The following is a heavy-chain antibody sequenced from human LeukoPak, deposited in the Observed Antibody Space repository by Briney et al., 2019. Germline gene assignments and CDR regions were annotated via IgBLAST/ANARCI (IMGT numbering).Heavy chain of an antibody. CDR2: INPNSGGT. CDR3: ATLYGIAAAGTNAFDI. CDR1: GYTFTGYY. D-gene: IGHD6-13*01. V-gene: IGHV1-2*02. J-gene: IGHJ3*02. Sequence: ASVKVSCKTSGYTFTGYYMHWVRQAPGQGLEWMGWINPNSGGTNYAQKFQGRVTMTEDTSTDTAYMELSSLRSEDTAVYYCATLYGIAAAGTNAFDIWGQGTMVTVSS.